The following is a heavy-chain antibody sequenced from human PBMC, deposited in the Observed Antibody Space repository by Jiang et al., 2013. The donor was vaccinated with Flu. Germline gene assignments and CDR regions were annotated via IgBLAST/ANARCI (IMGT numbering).Heavy chain of an antibody. J-gene: IGHJ2*01. Sequence: KSRVTISVDTSKNQFSLKLSSVTAADTAVYYCAREVLEAPGWYFDLWGRGTLVTVSS. D-gene: IGHD4/OR15-4a*01. CDR3: AREVLEAPGWYFDL. V-gene: IGHV4-30-2*04.